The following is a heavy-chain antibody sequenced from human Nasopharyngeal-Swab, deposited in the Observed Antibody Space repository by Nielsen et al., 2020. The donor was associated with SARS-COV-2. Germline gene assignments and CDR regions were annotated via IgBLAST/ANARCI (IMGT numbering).Heavy chain of an antibody. J-gene: IGHJ4*02. D-gene: IGHD6-19*01. CDR2: ISYDGSSK. CDR1: GFTFSNFA. Sequence: GSLRLSCAASGFTFSNFAMHWVRQAPGKGLEWVAVISYDGSSKYDADSVRGRFTVSRDNSINTLYLQISSLKIEDTAVYYCARAYTNNGWGHFDHWGQGTLVTVSS. CDR3: ARAYTNNGWGHFDH. V-gene: IGHV3-30-3*01.